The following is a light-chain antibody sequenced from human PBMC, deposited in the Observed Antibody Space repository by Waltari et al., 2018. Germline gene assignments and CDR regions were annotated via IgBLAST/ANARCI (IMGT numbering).Light chain of an antibody. CDR1: QDISSW. CDR3: QQANSFPFT. V-gene: IGKV1D-12*01. Sequence: TQVTQPPSPVPASLGDRVTITCRASQDISSWLAWYQQNPGKAPKLLIYAASSLQSGVPSRFSGSGSGTDFTLTISSLQPEDFATYYCQQANSFPFTFGPGTKVDIK. J-gene: IGKJ3*01. CDR2: AAS.